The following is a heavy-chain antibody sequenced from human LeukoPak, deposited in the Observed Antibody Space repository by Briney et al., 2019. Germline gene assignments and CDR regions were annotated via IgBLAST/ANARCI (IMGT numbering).Heavy chain of an antibody. CDR3: AKEDTTGLTDF. CDR2: IHYSGST. V-gene: IGHV4-61*01. D-gene: IGHD1-1*01. CDR1: GGSISSCPVPDVFSSTYCYY. Sequence: SETLSLTCTVSGGSISSCPVPDVFSSTYCYYWGWVRQPPGKGLEWTGNIHYSGSTNYNPSLKSRVTISADMSKNQFSLKLSSLAAADTAGYYCAKEDTTGLTDFWGQGTLVTVSS. J-gene: IGHJ4*02.